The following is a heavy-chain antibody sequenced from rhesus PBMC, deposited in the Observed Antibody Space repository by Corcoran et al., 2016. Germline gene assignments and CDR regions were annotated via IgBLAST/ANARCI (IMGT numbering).Heavy chain of an antibody. D-gene: IGHD1-1*01. V-gene: IGHV4S14*01. Sequence: QVQLQESGPGLVKPSETLSLTCAVYGYSISSGYYWIWIRPPPGKGLEWIGGIFGSGGRNSLTPSLKSRVTLSVDTSKNQFSLKLSSVTAADTAVYYCGSGGRAGTVDYWGQGVLVTVSS. CDR1: GYSISSGYY. CDR2: IFGSGGRN. J-gene: IGHJ4*01. CDR3: GSGGRAGTVDY.